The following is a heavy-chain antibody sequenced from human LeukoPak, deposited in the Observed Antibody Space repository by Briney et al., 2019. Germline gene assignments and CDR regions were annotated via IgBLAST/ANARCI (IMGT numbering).Heavy chain of an antibody. CDR3: ARGMVRGVIISAAAYGMDV. Sequence: GGSLRLSCAASGFTFSSYWMHWVRQAPGKGLVWVSRINSDGSSTSYADSVKGRFTISRDNAKNTLYLQMNSLRAEDTAVYYCARGMVRGVIISAAAYGMDVWGQGTTVTVSS. D-gene: IGHD3-10*01. CDR1: GFTFSSYW. V-gene: IGHV3-74*01. CDR2: INSDGSST. J-gene: IGHJ6*02.